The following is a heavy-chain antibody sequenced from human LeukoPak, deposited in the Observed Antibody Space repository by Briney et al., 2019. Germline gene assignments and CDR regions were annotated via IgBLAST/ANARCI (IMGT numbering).Heavy chain of an antibody. CDR1: GCSISSYY. CDR2: IYYSGST. D-gene: IGHD2-15*01. V-gene: IGHV4-59*12. Sequence: SETLSLTCTVSGCSISSYYWSWIRQPPGKGLEWIGYIYYSGSTNYNPSLKSRVTISVDTSKNQFSLKLSSVTAADTAVYYCARDPSLRDIVVVVAATRPSYWFDPWGQGTLVTVSS. CDR3: ARDPSLRDIVVVVAATRPSYWFDP. J-gene: IGHJ5*02.